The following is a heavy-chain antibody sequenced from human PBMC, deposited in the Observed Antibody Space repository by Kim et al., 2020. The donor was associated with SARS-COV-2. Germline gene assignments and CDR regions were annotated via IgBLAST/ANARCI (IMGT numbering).Heavy chain of an antibody. CDR2: IYYTGST. D-gene: IGHD2-2*01. Sequence: SETLSLTCTVSGGSISNYYWSWIRQPPGKGLECIGYIYYTGSTYCNPSLESRVTISVDTSKNQISLNLNSVTAADTAMYYCARSGYCSSDKCHFVGWFDPWGQGTLVTVSS. CDR3: ARSGYCSSDKCHFVGWFDP. V-gene: IGHV4-59*13. CDR1: GGSISNYY. J-gene: IGHJ5*02.